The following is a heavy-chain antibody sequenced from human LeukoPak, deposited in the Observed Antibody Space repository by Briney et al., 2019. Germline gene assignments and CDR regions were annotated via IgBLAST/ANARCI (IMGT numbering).Heavy chain of an antibody. CDR1: GFTFSSYA. V-gene: IGHV3-23*01. Sequence: GGSLRLSCAASGFTFSSYAMSWVRQGPGKGLEWVAATSSSDPGTYHADSVRGRFTISRDNSKNTLYLQMNRLRVEDAAVYYCARAPVTSCRGAFCYPFDYWGQGTLVTVSS. J-gene: IGHJ4*02. CDR2: TSSSDPGT. D-gene: IGHD2-15*01. CDR3: ARAPVTSCRGAFCYPFDY.